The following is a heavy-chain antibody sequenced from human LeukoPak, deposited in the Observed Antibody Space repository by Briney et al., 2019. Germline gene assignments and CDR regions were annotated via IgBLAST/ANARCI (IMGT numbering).Heavy chain of an antibody. CDR3: ARHRGYSGYDSGLDY. CDR2: IYYSGST. V-gene: IGHV4-59*08. J-gene: IGHJ4*02. D-gene: IGHD5-12*01. Sequence: SETLSLTCSVSGGSISSYYWSWIRQPPGKGLEWIGYIYYSGSTNYNPSLKSRVTISVDTSKNQFSLKLSSVTAADTAVYYCARHRGYSGYDSGLDYWGQGTLVTVSS. CDR1: GGSISSYY.